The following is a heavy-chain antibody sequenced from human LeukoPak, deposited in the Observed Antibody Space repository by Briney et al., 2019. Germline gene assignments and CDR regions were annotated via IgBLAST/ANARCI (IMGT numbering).Heavy chain of an antibody. D-gene: IGHD3-3*01. CDR3: AKGRLRFLEWLYVDY. V-gene: IGHV3-7*01. J-gene: IGHJ4*02. CDR2: IKQDGSEK. Sequence: GGSLRLSCAASAFTFSTYWMSWVRQAPGKGLEWVANIKQDGSEKYYVDSVKGRFTISRDNSKNTLYLQMNSLRAEDTAVYYCAKGRLRFLEWLYVDYWGQGTLVTVSS. CDR1: AFTFSTYW.